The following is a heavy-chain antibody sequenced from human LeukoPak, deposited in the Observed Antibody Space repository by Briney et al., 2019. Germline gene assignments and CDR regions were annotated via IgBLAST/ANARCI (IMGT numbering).Heavy chain of an antibody. CDR2: IVGSGDST. CDR1: DFSFSDSW. J-gene: IGHJ4*02. Sequence: GGSLRLSCIASDFSFSDSWMTWVRKAPGKGLEWVSAIVGSGDSTYYADSVKGRFTISRDNSNNTLYLQMNSLRAEDTAVYYCAISYYDIMTAFGYWGQGTLVTVSS. V-gene: IGHV3-23*01. CDR3: AISYYDIMTAFGY. D-gene: IGHD3-9*01.